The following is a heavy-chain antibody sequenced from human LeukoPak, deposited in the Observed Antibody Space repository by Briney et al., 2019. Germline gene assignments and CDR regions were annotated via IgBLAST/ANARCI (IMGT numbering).Heavy chain of an antibody. CDR2: ISSSGSTI. D-gene: IGHD5-24*01. CDR3: ARVARDGYKDFDY. Sequence: PGGSLRLSCAASGFTFSSYEMNWVRQAPGKGLEWVSYISSSGSTIYYADSVKGRFTISRDNAKNSLYLQMNSLRAEDTAVYYCARVARDGYKDFDYWGQGTLVTASS. J-gene: IGHJ4*02. CDR1: GFTFSSYE. V-gene: IGHV3-48*03.